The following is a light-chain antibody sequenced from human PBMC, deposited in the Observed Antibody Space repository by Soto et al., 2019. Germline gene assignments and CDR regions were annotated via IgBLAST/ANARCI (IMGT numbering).Light chain of an antibody. CDR2: EVN. CDR1: ISNVGSYNL. Sequence: QSALTQPASVSGSPGQSITISCTGTISNVGSYNLVSWYQQHPGKAPKLIIYEVNKRPSGVSKRFSGSKSGNTASLTISGLQTEDEADYYCYSYEGGRVFGGGTKLTVL. J-gene: IGLJ3*02. CDR3: YSYEGGRV. V-gene: IGLV2-23*02.